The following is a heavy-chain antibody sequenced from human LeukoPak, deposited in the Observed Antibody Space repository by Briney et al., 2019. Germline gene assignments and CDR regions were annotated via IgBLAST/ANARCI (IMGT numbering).Heavy chain of an antibody. J-gene: IGHJ4*02. CDR3: AREGITIFGVVIIRDFDY. V-gene: IGHV3-11*04. CDR1: GFTFSDYY. CDR2: ISSSGSTI. D-gene: IGHD3-3*01. Sequence: GGSLRLSRAASGFTFSDYYMSWIRQAPGKGLEWVSYISSSGSTIYYADSVKGRFTISRDNAKNSLYLQMNSLRAEDTAVYYCAREGITIFGVVIIRDFDYWGQGTLVTVS.